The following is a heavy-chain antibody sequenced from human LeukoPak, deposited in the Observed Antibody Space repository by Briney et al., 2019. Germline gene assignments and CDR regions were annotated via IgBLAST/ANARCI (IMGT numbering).Heavy chain of an antibody. V-gene: IGHV3-74*01. CDR2: INSDGSWT. CDR3: VSFYEAY. D-gene: IGHD2/OR15-2a*01. Sequence: GGSVRLSCAASGNYWMHWVRQAPGKGLVWVSHINSDGSWTSYADSVKGRFTISKDNAKNTVYLQMNNLRAEDTAVYYCVSFYEAYWGQGTLVTVSS. CDR1: GNYW. J-gene: IGHJ4*02.